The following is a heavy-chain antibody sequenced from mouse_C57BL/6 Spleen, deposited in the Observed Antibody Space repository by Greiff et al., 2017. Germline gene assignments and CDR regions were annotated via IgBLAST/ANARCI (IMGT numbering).Heavy chain of an antibody. CDR1: GYTFTDYY. CDR2: INPYNGGT. J-gene: IGHJ2*01. CDR3: AREGAAQAPDY. V-gene: IGHV1-19*01. Sequence: EVQLQQSGPVLVKPGASVKMSCKASGYTFTDYYMNWVKQSHGKSLEWIGVINPYNGGTSYNQKFKGKATLTVDKSSSTAYMELNSLTSEDSAVYYCAREGAAQAPDYWGQGTTLTVSS. D-gene: IGHD3-2*02.